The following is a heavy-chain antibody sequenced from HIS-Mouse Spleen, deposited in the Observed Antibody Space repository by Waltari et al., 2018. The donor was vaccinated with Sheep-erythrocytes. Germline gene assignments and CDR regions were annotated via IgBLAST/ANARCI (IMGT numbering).Heavy chain of an antibody. J-gene: IGHJ4*02. CDR2: ISYDGSNK. CDR1: GFTFSSYG. V-gene: IGHV3-30*18. CDR3: AKDRRGFWDY. Sequence: QVQLVESGGGVVQPGRSLRLSCAASGFTFSSYGMHWVRQAPGKGLEWVAVISYDGSNKYYADSVKGRFTISRDNSKNTLYLQMNSLRAEDTAVYYCAKDRRGFWDYLGQGTLVTVSS. D-gene: IGHD3-10*01.